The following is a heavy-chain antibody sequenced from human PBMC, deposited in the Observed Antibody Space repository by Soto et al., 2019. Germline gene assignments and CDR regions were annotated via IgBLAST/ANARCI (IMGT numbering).Heavy chain of an antibody. D-gene: IGHD2-21*01. J-gene: IGHJ5*02. CDR1: GGSISSYY. V-gene: IGHV4-59*08. CDR3: ARHRWRLLFQALFDP. Sequence: PSETLSLTCTVSGGSISSYYWSWIRQPPGKGLEWIGYIYYSGSTNYNPSLKSRVTISVDTSKNQFSLKLSSVTAADTAVYYCARHRWRLLFQALFDPWGQGTLVTVSS. CDR2: IYYSGST.